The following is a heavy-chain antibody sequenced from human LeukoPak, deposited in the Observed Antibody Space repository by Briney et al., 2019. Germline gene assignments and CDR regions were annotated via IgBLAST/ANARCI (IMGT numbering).Heavy chain of an antibody. D-gene: IGHD3-3*01. CDR1: GGSISSGSYY. V-gene: IGHV4-61*02. CDR2: IYTSGST. J-gene: IGHJ5*02. CDR3: ARERFLEWLSSRLDP. Sequence: SETLSLTCTVSGGSISSGSYYWSWIRQPAGKGLEWIGRIYTSGSTNYNPSLKSRVTISVDTSKNQFSLKLSSVTAADTAVYYCARERFLEWLSSRLDPWGQGTLVTVSS.